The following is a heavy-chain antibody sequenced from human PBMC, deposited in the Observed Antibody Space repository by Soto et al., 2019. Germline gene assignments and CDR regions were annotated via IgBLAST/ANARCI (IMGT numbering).Heavy chain of an antibody. V-gene: IGHV3-23*01. D-gene: IGHD6-13*01. J-gene: IGHJ2*01. Sequence: EVQVLESGGGLVQPGGSLRLSCAASGLTFSSYAMSWVRQAPGKGLEWVSAISGSGGSTYYADSVKGRFTISRDNSKNTLYLQMNSLRAEDTAVYYCAKGERYSSSWTYWYFDLWGRGTLVTVSS. CDR2: ISGSGGST. CDR1: GLTFSSYA. CDR3: AKGERYSSSWTYWYFDL.